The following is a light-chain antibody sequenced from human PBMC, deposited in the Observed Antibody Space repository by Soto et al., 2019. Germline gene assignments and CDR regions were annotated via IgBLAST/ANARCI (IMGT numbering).Light chain of an antibody. J-gene: IGLJ2*01. V-gene: IGLV2-14*01. CDR1: SSDVGGYNY. Sequence: QSALTQPASVSGSPGQSITISCTGTSSDVGGYNYVSWYQQHPGKAPKLMIYDVSNRPSGVSNRFSGSKSGNTASLTIFGLQAEDEADYYCSSYTSSSTLVVFGGGTQLTVL. CDR3: SSYTSSSTLVV. CDR2: DVS.